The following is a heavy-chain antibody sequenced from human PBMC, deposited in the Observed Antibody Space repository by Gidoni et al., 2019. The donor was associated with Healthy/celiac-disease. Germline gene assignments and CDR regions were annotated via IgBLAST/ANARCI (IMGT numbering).Heavy chain of an antibody. V-gene: IGHV4-30-4*01. CDR2: IYYSGSM. J-gene: IGHJ5*02. CDR3: ARSPRGGWFDP. Sequence: QVQLQESGPGLVKPSQTLSLTCTVSGGSISSGDYYWSWIRQPPGKGLEWIGYIYYSGSMYYNPSLKSRVIISVDTSNNLFSLRLSSVTAADTAVYYCARSPRGGWFDPWGQGTLVTVSS. CDR1: GGSISSGDYY. D-gene: IGHD3-16*01.